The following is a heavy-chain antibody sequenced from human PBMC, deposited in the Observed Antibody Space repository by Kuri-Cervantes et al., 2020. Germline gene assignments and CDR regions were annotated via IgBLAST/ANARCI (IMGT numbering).Heavy chain of an antibody. CDR2: ISTSGTTI. CDR3: SRAYCSSSSCSDWYSDL. CDR1: GGSFSGYY. D-gene: IGHD2-2*01. V-gene: IGHV3-11*01. Sequence: GGSLRLSCAVYGGSFSGYYWSWIRQPPGKGLEWVSYISTSGTTIYYADSVKGRFTISRDNGKNSLYLQIGSLRAEDTAVYYCSRAYCSSSSCSDWYSDLWGRGTLVTVSS. J-gene: IGHJ2*01.